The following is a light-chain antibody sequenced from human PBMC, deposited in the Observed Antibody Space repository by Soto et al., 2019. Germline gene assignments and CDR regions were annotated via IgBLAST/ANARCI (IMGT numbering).Light chain of an antibody. CDR1: TSNIGAGYG. J-gene: IGLJ2*01. CDR3: QTYDRTLGGSI. V-gene: IGLV1-40*01. CDR2: DNT. Sequence: QSVLTQPPSVSGAPGQRVTISCSGTTSNIGAGYGVHWYQKSPGTAPRLLIYDNTNRPSGVPDRFSGSKSGTSVSLAITGLQTEDESDYYCQTYDRTLGGSIFGGGTKLTVL.